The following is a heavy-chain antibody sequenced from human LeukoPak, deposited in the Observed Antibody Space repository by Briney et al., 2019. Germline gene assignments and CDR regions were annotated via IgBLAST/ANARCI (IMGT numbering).Heavy chain of an antibody. CDR3: AKVLGYCSSTCCSWGWYYYGMDV. Sequence: GGSLRLSCAASGFTFSSYGMHWVRQAPGKGLEWVAVISYDGSNKYYADSVKGRFTISRDNSKNTLYLQMNSLRAEDTAVYYCAKVLGYCSSTCCSWGWYYYGMDVWGQGTTVTVSS. D-gene: IGHD2-2*01. CDR2: ISYDGSNK. CDR1: GFTFSSYG. V-gene: IGHV3-30*18. J-gene: IGHJ6*02.